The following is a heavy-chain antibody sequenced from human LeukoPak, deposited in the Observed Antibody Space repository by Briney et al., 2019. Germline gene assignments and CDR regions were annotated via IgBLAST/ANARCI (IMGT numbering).Heavy chain of an antibody. V-gene: IGHV3-23*01. Sequence: PGGSLRLSCAASEFTFTTPGMSWARQAPGKGLEWVSAISGSGGSTYYADSVKGRFTISRDNSKNTLYLQMNSLRAEDTAVYYCAKDRSPIFGVVISRLDAFDIWGQGTMVTVSS. CDR3: AKDRSPIFGVVISRLDAFDI. CDR1: EFTFTTPG. CDR2: ISGSGGST. J-gene: IGHJ3*02. D-gene: IGHD3-3*01.